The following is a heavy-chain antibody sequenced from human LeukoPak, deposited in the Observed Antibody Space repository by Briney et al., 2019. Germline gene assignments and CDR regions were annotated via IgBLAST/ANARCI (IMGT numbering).Heavy chain of an antibody. CDR1: GGSISSSSYY. CDR3: ARGGKGRIAAAGNDY. J-gene: IGHJ4*02. Sequence: SETLSLTCTVSGGSISSSSYYWGWIRQPPGKGLEWIGSIYYSGSTYYNPSLKSRVTISVDTSKNQFSLKLSFVTAADTAVYYCARGGKGRIAAAGNDYWGQGTLVTVSS. V-gene: IGHV4-39*07. D-gene: IGHD6-13*01. CDR2: IYYSGST.